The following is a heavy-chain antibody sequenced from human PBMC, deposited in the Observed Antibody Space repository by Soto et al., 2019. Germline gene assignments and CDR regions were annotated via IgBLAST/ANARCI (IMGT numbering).Heavy chain of an antibody. J-gene: IGHJ4*02. Sequence: GGSLRLSCAASGFTFINYAMSWVRQAPGEGLEWVSTISGNGANTHYADSVKGRFSISRDNSKNTLYIQMNSLRAEDTAVYYCAKDYGSSRYFFDYWGQGALVTVFS. CDR3: AKDYGSSRYFFDY. D-gene: IGHD6-19*01. CDR1: GFTFINYA. CDR2: ISGNGANT. V-gene: IGHV3-23*01.